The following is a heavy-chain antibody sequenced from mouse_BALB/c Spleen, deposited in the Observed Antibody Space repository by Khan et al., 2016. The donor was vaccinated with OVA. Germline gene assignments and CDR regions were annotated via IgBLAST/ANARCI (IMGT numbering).Heavy chain of an antibody. CDR3: ARGNYGSSPLAY. Sequence: QIQLVQSGPELKKPGETVKISCKASGYTFTNYGMNWVKQAPGKVLKWMGWINTNTGEPTYADEFKGRFAFSLETSASTAYLQINNLKNEDTATYFCARGNYGSSPLAYWGQGTLVTVSA. J-gene: IGHJ3*01. V-gene: IGHV9-3*02. D-gene: IGHD1-1*01. CDR1: GYTFTNYG. CDR2: INTNTGEP.